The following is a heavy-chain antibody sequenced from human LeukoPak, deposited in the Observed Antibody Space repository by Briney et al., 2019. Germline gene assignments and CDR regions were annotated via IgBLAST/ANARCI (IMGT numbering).Heavy chain of an antibody. V-gene: IGHV4-34*01. D-gene: IGHD5-18*01. CDR3: ARDDGVDTAMPDY. J-gene: IGHJ4*02. CDR1: GGSFSGYY. Sequence: NASETLSLTCAVYGGSFSGYYWSWFRQPPGKGLEWIGEINHSGSTNYNPSLKSRVTISVDTSKNQFSLKLSSVTAADTAVYYCARDDGVDTAMPDYWGQGTLVTVSS. CDR2: INHSGST.